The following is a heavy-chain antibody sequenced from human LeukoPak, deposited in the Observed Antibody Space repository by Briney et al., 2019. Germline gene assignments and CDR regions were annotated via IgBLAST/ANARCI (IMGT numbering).Heavy chain of an antibody. CDR3: ARLYYDSSGFDY. CDR1: GDSISRYY. CDR2: IYNGGII. D-gene: IGHD3-22*01. V-gene: IGHV4-4*07. J-gene: IGHJ4*02. Sequence: SETLSLTCTVSGDSISRYYWSWIRQPAGKGLEWIGRIYNGGIITYNPSLKSRVTMSIDMSNNQFSLRLRFVTAADTAVYYCARLYYDSSGFDYWGQGTLVTVSS.